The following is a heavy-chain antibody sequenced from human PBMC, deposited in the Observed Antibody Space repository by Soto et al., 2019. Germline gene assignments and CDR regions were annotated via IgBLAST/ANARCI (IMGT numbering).Heavy chain of an antibody. CDR1: GGSMTSYY. D-gene: IGHD3-3*01. CDR2: VYSSGGT. CDR3: TRGQRFSDWFDP. J-gene: IGHJ5*02. Sequence: SETLSLTCTVPGGSMTSYYWTWIRQPAGKGLEWIGRVYSSGGTHYNPALKSRVTISLDTSKNQFSLRLLSVTDADTAVYFCTRGQRFSDWFDPWVQGTLVTVSS. V-gene: IGHV4-4*07.